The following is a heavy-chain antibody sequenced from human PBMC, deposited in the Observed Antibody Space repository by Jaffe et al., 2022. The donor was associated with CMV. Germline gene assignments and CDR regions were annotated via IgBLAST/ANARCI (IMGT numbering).Heavy chain of an antibody. CDR1: GFTFSNAW. CDR2: IKSKTDGGTT. CDR3: TTDFLPDLCSGGSCLPYYYYGMDV. Sequence: EVQLVESGGGLVKPGGSLRLSCAASGFTFSNAWMSWVRQAPGKGLEWVGRIKSKTDGGTTDYAAPVKGRFTISRDDSKNTLYLQMNSLKTEDTAVYYCTTDFLPDLCSGGSCLPYYYYGMDVWGQGTTVTVSS. D-gene: IGHD2-15*01. J-gene: IGHJ6*02. V-gene: IGHV3-15*01.